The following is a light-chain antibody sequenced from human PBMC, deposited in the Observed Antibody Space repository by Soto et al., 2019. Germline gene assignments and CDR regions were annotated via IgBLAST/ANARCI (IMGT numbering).Light chain of an antibody. CDR1: SSDVGAHNL. Sequence: QSALTQPASVSGSAGQSITISCSGTSSDVGAHNLVSWYQQHPGRAPQLMIYAVSNRPSGVSNRFSGSTSGNTASLTISGLQAEDEADYYCCSLTTRDSHVFGTGTKVTVL. CDR2: AVS. CDR3: CSLTTRDSHV. J-gene: IGLJ1*01. V-gene: IGLV2-14*01.